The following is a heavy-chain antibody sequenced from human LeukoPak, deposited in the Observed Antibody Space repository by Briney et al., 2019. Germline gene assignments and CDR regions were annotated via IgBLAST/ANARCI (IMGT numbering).Heavy chain of an antibody. V-gene: IGHV3-23*01. D-gene: IGHD2-15*01. CDR1: GFTFSSYA. J-gene: IGHJ4*02. Sequence: GGSLRLSCAASGFTFSSYAMSWVRQAPGKGLEWVSSISGSGGSTYYADSVKGRFTISRDNSKNTLFLQMNSLRAEDTAVYYCAKDGCSGGRCYDYFGHWGQGTLVTVSS. CDR2: ISGSGGST. CDR3: AKDGCSGGRCYDYFGH.